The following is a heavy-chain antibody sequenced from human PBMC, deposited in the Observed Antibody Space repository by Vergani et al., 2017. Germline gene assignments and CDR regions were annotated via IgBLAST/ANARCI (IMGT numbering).Heavy chain of an antibody. Sequence: EVQLVESGGGLVKPGGSLRLSCAASGFTFSSYSMNWVRQAPGQGLEWVSSISSSSSYIYYADSVKGRFTISRDNAKNSLYLQMSSRRAEDTAVYSCARDWLFARGQGALVTVSS. J-gene: IGHJ1*01. V-gene: IGHV3-21*01. CDR1: GFTFSSYS. CDR3: ARDWLFA. D-gene: IGHD5-12*01. CDR2: ISSSSSYI.